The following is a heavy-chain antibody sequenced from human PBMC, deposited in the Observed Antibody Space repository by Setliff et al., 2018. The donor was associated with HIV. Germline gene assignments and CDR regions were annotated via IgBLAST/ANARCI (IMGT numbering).Heavy chain of an antibody. CDR2: ISSSSSTI. CDR1: GFTFSSNT. CDR3: SGSYQAMDY. V-gene: IGHV3-48*02. J-gene: IGHJ4*02. D-gene: IGHD1-26*01. Sequence: LRLSCAASGFTFSSNTMNWVRQAPGKGLEWVSYISSSSSTIYYADSVKGRFTISRDNAKNSLYLQMNSLRDDDTAVYYCSGSYQAMDYWCQGTLVTVS.